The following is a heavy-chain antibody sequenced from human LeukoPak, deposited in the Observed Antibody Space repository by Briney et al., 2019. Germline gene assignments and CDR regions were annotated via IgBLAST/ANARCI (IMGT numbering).Heavy chain of an antibody. CDR1: GGSISSSNW. J-gene: IGHJ5*02. V-gene: IGHV4-61*01. CDR2: IYYSGST. CDR3: ARDDGCSGGSCYSRWFDP. D-gene: IGHD2-15*01. Sequence: SGTLSLTCAVSGGSISSSNWGSWIRQPPGKGLEWIGYIYYSGSTNYNPSLKSRVTISVDTSKNQFSLKLSSVTAADTAVYYCARDDGCSGGSCYSRWFDPWGQGTLVTVSS.